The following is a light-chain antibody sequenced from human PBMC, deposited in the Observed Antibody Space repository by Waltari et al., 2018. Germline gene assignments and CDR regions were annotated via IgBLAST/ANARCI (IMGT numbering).Light chain of an antibody. CDR3: QTGGHGTWV. Sequence: QLVLTQSPSASASLGASVKLTCTLSSGHSSNIIAWHQQPPEKGPRYVVKVNSDGSHSKGDEIPDRCSGSGSGAERYLPIASLQSEDEADYYCQTGGHGTWVFGGGTKLTVL. CDR1: SGHSSNI. J-gene: IGLJ3*02. V-gene: IGLV4-69*01. CDR2: VNSDGSH.